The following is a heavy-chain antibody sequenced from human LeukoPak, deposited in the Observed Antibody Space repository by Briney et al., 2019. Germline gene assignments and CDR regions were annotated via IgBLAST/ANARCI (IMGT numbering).Heavy chain of an antibody. V-gene: IGHV1-2*06. CDR3: ARARIAAAGVTDNY. Sequence: RASVKVSCQASGYTFTGYYMHWVRQAPGQGLEWMGRINPNSGGTNYAQKFQGRVTMTRDTSISTAYMELSRLRSDDTAVYYCARARIAAAGVTDNYWGQGTLVSVSS. CDR1: GYTFTGYY. D-gene: IGHD6-13*01. CDR2: INPNSGGT. J-gene: IGHJ4*02.